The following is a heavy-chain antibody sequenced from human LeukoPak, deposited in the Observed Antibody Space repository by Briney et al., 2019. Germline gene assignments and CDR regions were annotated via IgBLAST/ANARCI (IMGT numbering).Heavy chain of an antibody. CDR1: GGSISSGSYY. CDR2: IYTSGST. Sequence: SETLSLTCTVSGGSISSGSYYWSWIRQPAGKGLEWIGRIYTSGSTNYNPSLKSRVTISVDTSKNQFSLKLSSVTAADTAVYYCARDPDYYGSGSRFDYWGQGTLVTVSS. J-gene: IGHJ4*02. V-gene: IGHV4-61*02. CDR3: ARDPDYYGSGSRFDY. D-gene: IGHD3-10*01.